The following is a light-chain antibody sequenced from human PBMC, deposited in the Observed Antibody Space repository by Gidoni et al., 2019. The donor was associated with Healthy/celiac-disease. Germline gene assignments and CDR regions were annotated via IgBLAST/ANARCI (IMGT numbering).Light chain of an antibody. CDR2: AAS. V-gene: IGKV1-9*01. CDR1: QGISSY. Sequence: DIQLTQSPSFLSASVGDRVTITCLASQGISSYLAWYQQKPGKAPKLLIYAASTLQIGFPSSFSCSGSGTEFTLTISSLQPEDFATYYCQQLNSYPLFXGXTKVEIK. CDR3: QQLNSYPL. J-gene: IGKJ4*02.